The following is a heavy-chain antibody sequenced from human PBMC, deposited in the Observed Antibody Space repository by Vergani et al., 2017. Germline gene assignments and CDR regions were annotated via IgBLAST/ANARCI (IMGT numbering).Heavy chain of an antibody. J-gene: IGHJ4*02. CDR1: GYTFTSYD. CDR2: MNPNSGNT. Sequence: QVQLVQSGAEVKKPGASVKVSCKASGYTFTSYDINWVRQATGQGLEWMGWMNPNSGNTGYAQKFQGKITMTRNTSINTAYMVLSSLRSEDTAVYYCASYHLLQDYWGQGTLVTVSS. CDR3: ASYHLLQDY. D-gene: IGHD2-2*01. V-gene: IGHV1-8*01.